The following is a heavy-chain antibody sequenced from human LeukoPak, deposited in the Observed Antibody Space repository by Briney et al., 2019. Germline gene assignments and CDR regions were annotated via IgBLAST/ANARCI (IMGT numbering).Heavy chain of an antibody. CDR1: GGTFSSYG. CDR3: GVVAATRDYYYYMDV. CDR2: IIPIFGTV. V-gene: IGHV1-69*05. D-gene: IGHD2-15*01. J-gene: IGHJ6*03. Sequence: ASVEVSCKASGGTFSSYGISWVRQAPGQGLEWMGGIIPIFGTVNYAQKFQGRVTITTDESTSTAYMELSSLRSEDTAVYYCGVVAATRDYYYYMDVWGKGTTVTVSS.